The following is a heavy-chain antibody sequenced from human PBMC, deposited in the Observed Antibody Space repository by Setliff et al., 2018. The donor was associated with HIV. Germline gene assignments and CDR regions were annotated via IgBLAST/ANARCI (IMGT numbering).Heavy chain of an antibody. CDR1: GGSISSSSYY. CDR3: ARGGASGYYYYMDV. V-gene: IGHV4-39*07. Sequence: SETLSLTCTVSGGSISSSSYYWGWIRQPPGKGLEWIGSIYYSGRTNYNTSLKSRVTISVDTSKNQFSLKLSSVTAADTAVYFCARGGASGYYYYMDVWGKGTTVTVSS. CDR2: IYYSGRT. D-gene: IGHD3-16*01. J-gene: IGHJ6*03.